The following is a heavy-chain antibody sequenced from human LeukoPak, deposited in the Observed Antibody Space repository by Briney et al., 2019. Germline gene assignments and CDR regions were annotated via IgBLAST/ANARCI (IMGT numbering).Heavy chain of an antibody. J-gene: IGHJ6*03. D-gene: IGHD3-3*01. CDR1: GGTFSSYA. CDR3: ARVPYYDFWSGYLYYMDV. V-gene: IGHV1-69*05. CDR2: IVPIFGTA. Sequence: ASVKVSCKASGGTFSSYAISWVRQAPGQGLEWMGGIVPIFGTANYAQKFQGRVTITTDESTSTAYMELSSLRSEDTAVYYCARVPYYDFWSGYLYYMDVWGKGTTVTVSS.